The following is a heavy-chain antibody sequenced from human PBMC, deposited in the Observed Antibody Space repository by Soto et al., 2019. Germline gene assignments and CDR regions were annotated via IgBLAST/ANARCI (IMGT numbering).Heavy chain of an antibody. Sequence: EVQLVESEGGLVQRGGSLRLSCAASGFTFNYYWMHWVRQAPGQGLVWVAHIQSDGSRTTYADSVKGRYTISRDNAKNTMYLQMNSLRAEGTALYYCARGDLGCFDLWGQGTTVTVSS. CDR1: GFTFNYYW. J-gene: IGHJ3*01. V-gene: IGHV3-74*01. D-gene: IGHD2-21*02. CDR3: ARGDLGCFDL. CDR2: IQSDGSRT.